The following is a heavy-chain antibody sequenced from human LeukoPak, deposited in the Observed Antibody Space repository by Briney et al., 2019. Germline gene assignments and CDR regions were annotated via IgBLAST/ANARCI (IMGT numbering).Heavy chain of an antibody. J-gene: IGHJ3*02. D-gene: IGHD2-15*01. CDR2: ISSSGSTI. CDR3: ARDSNLGYCSGGSCNHYDAFDI. V-gene: IGHV3-11*01. CDR1: GFTFSDYY. Sequence: PGGSLRLSCAASGFTFSDYYMSWIRQAPGKGLEWVSYISSSGSTIYYADSVKGRFTISRDNAKNSLYLQMNSLRAEDTAVYYCARDSNLGYCSGGSCNHYDAFDIWGQGTMVTVSS.